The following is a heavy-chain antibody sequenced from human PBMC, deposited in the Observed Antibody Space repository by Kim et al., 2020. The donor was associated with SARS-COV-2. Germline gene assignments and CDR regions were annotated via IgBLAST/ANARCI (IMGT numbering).Heavy chain of an antibody. D-gene: IGHD6-19*01. CDR2: ISYDGSKK. CDR3: ARDIDSYSSGWIYYYYGMDV. V-gene: IGHV3-30*04. J-gene: IGHJ6*02. Sequence: GGSLRLSCAASGFTFSSYGMNWVRQAPGKGLEWVAVISYDGSKKNYVDSVKGRFTISRDNSKNTLYLQMNSLRAEDTAVYYCARDIDSYSSGWIYYYYGMDVWGPGTTVTVSS. CDR1: GFTFSSYG.